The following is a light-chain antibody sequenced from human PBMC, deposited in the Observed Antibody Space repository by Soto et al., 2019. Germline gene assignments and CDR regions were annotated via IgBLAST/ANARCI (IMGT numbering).Light chain of an antibody. V-gene: IGKV2-24*01. Sequence: IVMTQTPLSSPVTLGQPASISCRSSQSLVHSDGDIYLNWLQQRPGQPPRLLIYKISKRFSGVPDRFTGSGAGTDFTLKISRVAAEDVGTYYCMQQTQFPFTFGGGTKVEIK. CDR2: KIS. CDR1: QSLVHSDGDIY. J-gene: IGKJ4*01. CDR3: MQQTQFPFT.